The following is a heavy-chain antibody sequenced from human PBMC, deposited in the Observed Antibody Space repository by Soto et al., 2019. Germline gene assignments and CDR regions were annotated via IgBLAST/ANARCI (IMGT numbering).Heavy chain of an antibody. Sequence: GRLMRDSCGALGLKCGAYGRNWVRQAPGKGLEWVSYISSSGTTTYYADSVKGRFTISRDNAKNSLYLQMNSLRVEETAMYYCARWRSFDIWCQGTMVT. CDR3: ARWRSFDI. CDR2: ISSSGTTT. J-gene: IGHJ3*02. V-gene: IGHV3-48*01. CDR1: GLKCGAYG.